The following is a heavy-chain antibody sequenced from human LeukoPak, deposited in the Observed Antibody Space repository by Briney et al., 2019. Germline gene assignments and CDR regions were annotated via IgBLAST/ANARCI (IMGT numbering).Heavy chain of an antibody. Sequence: ASVKVSCKASGYTFTSYDINWVRQAPGQGLEWMGWMNPNSGNTVYAQKFQGRVTMTRNTSISTAYMELSSLRSEDTAVYYCARGCSSTSCHSRDFDYWGQGTLVTVSS. V-gene: IGHV1-8*02. CDR1: GYTFTSYD. J-gene: IGHJ4*02. CDR2: MNPNSGNT. CDR3: ARGCSSTSCHSRDFDY. D-gene: IGHD2-2*01.